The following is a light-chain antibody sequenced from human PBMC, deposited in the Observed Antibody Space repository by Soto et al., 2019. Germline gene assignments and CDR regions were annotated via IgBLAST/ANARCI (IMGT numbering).Light chain of an antibody. V-gene: IGLV2-14*01. CDR2: EVS. CDR1: SIDVGGYNY. J-gene: IGLJ1*01. Sequence: QSALTQPASVSGSPGQSITISCAGTSIDVGGYNYVSWYQQHPGKAPKLMIYEVSNRPSGVSNRFSGSKSGNTASLTISGLQADDEADYYCSSYTSSSTVFXTGTKVTVL. CDR3: SSYTSSSTV.